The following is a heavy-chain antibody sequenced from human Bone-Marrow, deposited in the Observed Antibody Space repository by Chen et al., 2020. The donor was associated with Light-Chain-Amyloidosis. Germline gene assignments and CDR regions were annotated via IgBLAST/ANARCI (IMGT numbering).Heavy chain of an antibody. D-gene: IGHD5-12*01. Sequence: EVQLEQSGPEVKKPGEPLKIXXXGSGYTFPNYWIGWVRQMPGKGLEWMGVIYPDDSDARYSPSFEGQVTISADKSITXXXXXXXXXXASDTAMYYCARRRDGYNFDYWGQGTLVTVSS. J-gene: IGHJ4*02. CDR3: ARRRDGYNFDY. CDR2: IYPDDSDA. CDR1: GYTFPNYW. V-gene: IGHV5-51*01.